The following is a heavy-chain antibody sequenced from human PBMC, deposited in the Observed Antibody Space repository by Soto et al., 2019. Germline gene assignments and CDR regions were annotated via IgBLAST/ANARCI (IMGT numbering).Heavy chain of an antibody. CDR3: ARRTVTTYHYFDY. Sequence: GGSLRLSCVASGFTFSTYDMNWVRQAPGRGLEWVSSINRASIYIYYADSVRGRFTISRDNAKNSLYLQMDSLRVEDTAVYYCARRTVTTYHYFDYWGQGTLVTVSS. V-gene: IGHV3-21*01. CDR2: INRASIYI. CDR1: GFTFSTYD. D-gene: IGHD4-17*01. J-gene: IGHJ4*02.